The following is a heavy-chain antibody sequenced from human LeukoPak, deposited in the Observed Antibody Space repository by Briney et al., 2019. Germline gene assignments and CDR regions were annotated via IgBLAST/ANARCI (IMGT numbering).Heavy chain of an antibody. CDR1: GFTVSSNH. CDR3: ARGYCSGGSCYPAWFDP. Sequence: GSLRLSCAASGFTVSSNHMSWVRQAPGKGLEWVSVIYSGGNTYYADSVKGRFTISRDNSKNTLYLQMNSLRAEDTAVYYCARGYCSGGSCYPAWFDPWGQGTLVTVSS. V-gene: IGHV3-53*01. D-gene: IGHD2-15*01. CDR2: IYSGGNT. J-gene: IGHJ5*02.